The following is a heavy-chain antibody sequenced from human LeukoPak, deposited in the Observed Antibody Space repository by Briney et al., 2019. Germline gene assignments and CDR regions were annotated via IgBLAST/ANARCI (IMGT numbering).Heavy chain of an antibody. J-gene: IGHJ5*02. CDR2: INHSGST. CDR3: ARAHITMVRGVKAWFDP. D-gene: IGHD3-10*01. V-gene: IGHV4-34*01. Sequence: PSETLSLTCAVYGGSFSGYYWSWIRQPPGKGLEWIGEINHSGSTNYNPSLKSRVTISVDTSKNQFSLKLSSVTAADTAVYYCARAHITMVRGVKAWFDPWGQGTLVTVSS. CDR1: GGSFSGYY.